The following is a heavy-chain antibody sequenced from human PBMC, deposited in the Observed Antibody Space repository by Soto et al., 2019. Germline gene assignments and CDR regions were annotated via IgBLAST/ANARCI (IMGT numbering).Heavy chain of an antibody. D-gene: IGHD2-15*01. CDR1: GGTFSSYA. CDR3: ARHPGGRGYYYGMDV. Sequence: SVKVSCKASGGTFSSYAISWVRQAPGQELEWMGGIIPIFGTANYAQKFQGRVTITADESTSTAYMELSSLRSEDTAVYYCARHPGGRGYYYGMDVWGQGTTVTVSS. CDR2: IIPIFGTA. V-gene: IGHV1-69*13. J-gene: IGHJ6*02.